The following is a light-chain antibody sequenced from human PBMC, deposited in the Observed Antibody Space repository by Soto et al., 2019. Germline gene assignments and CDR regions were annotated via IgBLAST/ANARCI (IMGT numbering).Light chain of an antibody. Sequence: DIQMTQSPFILSASVGDRAAMTVRASQSISSWLSWYQQKPGKAHKLLIYDAYSLESGVLSRFSGIGSGTEFTLTITSLQPDDFSAYYCYQYDSYAWTFGQGTKVDIK. CDR3: YQYDSYAWT. J-gene: IGKJ1*01. CDR1: QSISSW. CDR2: DAY. V-gene: IGKV1-5*01.